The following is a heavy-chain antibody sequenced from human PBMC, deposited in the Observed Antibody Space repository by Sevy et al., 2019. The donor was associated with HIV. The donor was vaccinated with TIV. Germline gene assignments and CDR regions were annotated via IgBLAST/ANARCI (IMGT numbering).Heavy chain of an antibody. CDR1: GGSISSYY. Sequence: SETLSLTCTVSGGSISSYYWSWIRQPPGKGLEWIGYIYYSGSTNYNPSLKSRVTISVDTSKNQFSLKLSSVTAADTAVYYCARDMEQQLAFDYWGRGTLVTVSS. D-gene: IGHD6-13*01. V-gene: IGHV4-59*13. CDR3: ARDMEQQLAFDY. J-gene: IGHJ4*02. CDR2: IYYSGST.